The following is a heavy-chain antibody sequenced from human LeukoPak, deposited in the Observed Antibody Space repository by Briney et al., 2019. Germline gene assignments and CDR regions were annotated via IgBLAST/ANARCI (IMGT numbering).Heavy chain of an antibody. V-gene: IGHV4-59*08. CDR3: VRRDNTGWNYFDH. CDR2: IYYSERT. Sequence: SETLSLTCTVSGGSINSHYWSWIRQAPGKGLQWIADIYYSERTNYNPSLRSRVTISVDTSKNQLSLKLTSVLAADTAMYYCVRRDNTGWNYFDHWGQGILVTVSS. CDR1: GGSINSHY. D-gene: IGHD6-19*01. J-gene: IGHJ4*02.